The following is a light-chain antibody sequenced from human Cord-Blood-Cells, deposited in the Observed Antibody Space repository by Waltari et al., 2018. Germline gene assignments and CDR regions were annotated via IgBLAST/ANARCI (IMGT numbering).Light chain of an antibody. Sequence: SYELTHQPSVSVSPGQTASITSSRDKLGAKYACWYQQKPGQSPVLVIYQDSKRPSGIPERFSGSNSGNTATLTISGTQAMDEADYYCQAWDSSTVVFGGGTKLTVL. CDR3: QAWDSSTVV. V-gene: IGLV3-1*01. J-gene: IGLJ2*01. CDR2: QDS. CDR1: KLGAKY.